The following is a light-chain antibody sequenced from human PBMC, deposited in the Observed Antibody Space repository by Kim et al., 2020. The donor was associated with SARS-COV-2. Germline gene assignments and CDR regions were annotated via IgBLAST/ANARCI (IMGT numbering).Light chain of an antibody. CDR2: ATS. Sequence: TLSCRASQSVSSDHFAWYQQKPGQAPRLLIYATSTRATGIPDRFSGGGSGTDFTLTISRLEPEDFAVYYCQQYDSLPRTFVPPRTFGQGTKVDIK. V-gene: IGKV3-20*01. J-gene: IGKJ1*01. CDR3: QQYDSLPRTFVPPRT. CDR1: QSVSSDH.